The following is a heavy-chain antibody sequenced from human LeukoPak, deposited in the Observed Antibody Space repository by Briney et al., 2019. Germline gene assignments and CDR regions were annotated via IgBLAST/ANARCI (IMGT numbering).Heavy chain of an antibody. CDR2: INHSGST. CDR3: AFWSGYYSGSGEYN. V-gene: IGHV4-34*01. D-gene: IGHD3-3*01. J-gene: IGHJ4*02. Sequence: SETLPLTCAVYGGSFSGYYWSWIRQPPGKGLEWIGEINHSGSTNYNPSLKSRVTISVDTSKNQFSLKLSSVTAADTAVYYCAFWSGYYSGSGEYNWGQGTLVTVSS. CDR1: GGSFSGYY.